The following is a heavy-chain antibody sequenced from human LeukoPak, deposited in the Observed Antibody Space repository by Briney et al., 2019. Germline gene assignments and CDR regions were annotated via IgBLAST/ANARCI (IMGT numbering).Heavy chain of an antibody. CDR1: GYSISSGYY. Sequence: SETLPLTCAVSGYSISSGYYWGWIRQPPGKGLEWIGSIYHSGSTYYNPSLKSRVTISMDTSKNQFSLKLSSVTAADTAVYYCAKLKTGSSADPFDYWGQGTLVNVSS. CDR2: IYHSGST. V-gene: IGHV4-38-2*01. D-gene: IGHD1-26*01. J-gene: IGHJ4*02. CDR3: AKLKTGSSADPFDY.